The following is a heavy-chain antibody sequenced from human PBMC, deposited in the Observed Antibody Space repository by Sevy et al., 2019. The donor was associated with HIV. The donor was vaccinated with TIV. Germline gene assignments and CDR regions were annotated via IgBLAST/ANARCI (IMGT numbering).Heavy chain of an antibody. CDR2: IRNKAYCGTT. D-gene: IGHD3-10*02. J-gene: IGHJ4*02. CDR3: TRGRYTYVPSDY. CDR1: GFTFSDYA. V-gene: IGHV3-49*03. Sequence: GGSLRLSCAASGFTFSDYAMNWFRQAPGKGLEWVGFIRNKAYCGTTEYAASVKGRFTISRDDSKSIAYLQMNSLKTEDTAVYYCTRGRYTYVPSDYWGQGTLVTVSS.